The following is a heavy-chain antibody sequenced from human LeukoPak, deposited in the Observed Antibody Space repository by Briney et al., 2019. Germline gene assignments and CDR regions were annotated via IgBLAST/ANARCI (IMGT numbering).Heavy chain of an antibody. J-gene: IGHJ4*02. CDR1: GFTFSSYS. V-gene: IGHV3-21*01. Sequence: GGSLRLSCAASGFTFSSYSMNWVRQAPGKGLEWVSSISSSSSYIYYADSVKGRFTISRDNAKNSLYLQMNGLRAEDTAVYYCARDQGSGFLEWLSDPSFDYWGQGTLVTVSS. CDR3: ARDQGSGFLEWLSDPSFDY. CDR2: ISSSSSYI. D-gene: IGHD3-3*01.